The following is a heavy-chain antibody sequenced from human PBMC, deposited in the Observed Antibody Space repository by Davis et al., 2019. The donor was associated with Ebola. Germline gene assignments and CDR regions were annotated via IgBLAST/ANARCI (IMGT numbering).Heavy chain of an antibody. CDR3: ARGRFVVVPAAKGPYYYYGMDV. Sequence: MPSETLSLTCTVSGGSISSGDYYWSWIRQPPGKGLEWIGYIYYSGSTYYNPSLKSRVTISVDTSKNQFSLKLSSVTAADTAVYYCARGRFVVVPAAKGPYYYYGMDVWGQGTMVTVSS. V-gene: IGHV4-30-4*01. J-gene: IGHJ6*02. D-gene: IGHD2-2*01. CDR1: GGSISSGDYY. CDR2: IYYSGST.